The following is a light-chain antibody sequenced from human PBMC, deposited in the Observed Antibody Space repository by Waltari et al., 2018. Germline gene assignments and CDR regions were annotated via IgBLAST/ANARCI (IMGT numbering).Light chain of an antibody. CDR1: NIGSYS. CDR2: YDS. CDR3: HVWHAALDPGV. J-gene: IGLJ1*01. Sequence: SYVVTQPPSVSVAPGETARITCGGDNIGSYSVHWYQQRPGQAPILIMRYDSDRPAGVPDRFSCVNSGNPGTLTISRGEAGDEADYYCHVWHAALDPGVFGSGTEVTVL. V-gene: IGLV3-21*04.